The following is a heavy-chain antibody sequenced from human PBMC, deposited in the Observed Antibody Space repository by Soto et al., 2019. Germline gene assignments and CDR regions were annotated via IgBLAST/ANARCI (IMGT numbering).Heavy chain of an antibody. J-gene: IGHJ3*01. CDR1: GFSFSTYT. Sequence: GGSLSRSCAASGFSFSTYTMNWVRQAPGKGLDWVSAISNSGGSTFYAESVRGRFTISRDNSIKTLYLQMRSLRTEDTAVYYCAHPRGYGVLDAVDCWGQGTRVTVSS. CDR3: AHPRGYGVLDAVDC. CDR2: ISNSGGST. D-gene: IGHD4-17*01. V-gene: IGHV3-23*01.